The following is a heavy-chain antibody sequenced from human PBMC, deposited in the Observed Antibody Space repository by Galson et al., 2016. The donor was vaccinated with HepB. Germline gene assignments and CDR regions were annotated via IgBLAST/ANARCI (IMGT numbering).Heavy chain of an antibody. V-gene: IGHV4-4*01. CDR1: GGSISSSNW. CDR3: ARGGGGFLQWPHGFDI. CDR2: IYHSGST. D-gene: IGHD3-3*01. J-gene: IGHJ3*02. Sequence: ETLSLTCAVSGGSISSSNWWSWVRQPPGKGLEWIGEIYHSGSTNYNPSLKSRVTISIDNSKNQFSLKLNSVTAADTAVYSCARGGGGFLQWPHGFDIWCQGTMVTVSS.